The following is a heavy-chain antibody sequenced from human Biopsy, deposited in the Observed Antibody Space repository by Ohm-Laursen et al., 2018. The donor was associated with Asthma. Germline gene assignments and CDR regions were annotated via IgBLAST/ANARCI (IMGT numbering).Heavy chain of an antibody. CDR3: AAGPYDGTLTGNQYFEY. V-gene: IGHV3-30-3*01. Sequence: SLRLSCAASGFTFSSYAMHWVRQAPGKGLEWVAVISYDGSNKYYADSVKGRFTISRDNSKNTLYLQMTSLRLEDTAVYYCAAGPYDGTLTGNQYFEYWGRGSLITVSS. D-gene: IGHD3-9*01. CDR1: GFTFSSYA. CDR2: ISYDGSNK. J-gene: IGHJ4*02.